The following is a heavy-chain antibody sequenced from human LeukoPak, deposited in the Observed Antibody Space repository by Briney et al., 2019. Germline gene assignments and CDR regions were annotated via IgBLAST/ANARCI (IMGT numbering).Heavy chain of an antibody. Sequence: SETLSLTCTVFGDSVTGYYLNWVRQPPGKGLERIGHIYKIGTTNYNPSLKSRLTISADTSKNQFSLKLRSVTAADTAVYYCVIGVGWQPDYWGQGALVTVSS. D-gene: IGHD2-15*01. V-gene: IGHV4-59*02. CDR2: IYKIGTT. CDR1: GDSVTGYY. CDR3: VIGVGWQPDY. J-gene: IGHJ4*02.